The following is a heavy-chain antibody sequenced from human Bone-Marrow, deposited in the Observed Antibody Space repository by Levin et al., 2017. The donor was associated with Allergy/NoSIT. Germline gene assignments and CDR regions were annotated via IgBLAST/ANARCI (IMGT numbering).Heavy chain of an antibody. Sequence: GGSLRLSCITSGFKFDDYAMAWVRQAPGKGLEWVGFIRRQAYGGTADYGASVKGRFSISRDDSKRVAYLHMNSLRPDDTAVYFCTRTRAVDFDYWGHGTLVTVSS. CDR2: IRRQAYGGTA. CDR1: GFKFDDYA. J-gene: IGHJ4*01. CDR3: TRTRAVDFDY. V-gene: IGHV3-49*04.